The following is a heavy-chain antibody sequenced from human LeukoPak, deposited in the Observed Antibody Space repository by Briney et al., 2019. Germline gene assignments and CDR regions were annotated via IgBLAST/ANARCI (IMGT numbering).Heavy chain of an antibody. CDR2: VSGSGGDT. CDR3: AKDPHFYYCYYMDV. Sequence: QPGGSLRLSCAASGFSFSDYAMSWVRQAPGKGLEWVSAVSGSGGDTYFADSVKGRFTISRDNSKRTVYLQMDSLRAEDTAVYYCAKDPHFYYCYYMDVWGNGTTVTVSS. J-gene: IGHJ6*03. V-gene: IGHV3-23*01. CDR1: GFSFSDYA.